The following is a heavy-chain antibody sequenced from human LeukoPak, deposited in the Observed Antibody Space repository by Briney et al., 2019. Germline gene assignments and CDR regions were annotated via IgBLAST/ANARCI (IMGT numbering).Heavy chain of an antibody. CDR1: GYTFTGYY. D-gene: IGHD2-2*02. Sequence: ASVKVSCKASGYTFTGYYMYWVRQAPGQGLEWMGWINPNSGGTNYAQKFQGRVTMTRDTSISTAYMELSRLRSDDTAVYYCARGPRYCSSTSCYTNYYYYYMDVWGKGTTVTVSS. V-gene: IGHV1-2*02. CDR3: ARGPRYCSSTSCYTNYYYYYMDV. CDR2: INPNSGGT. J-gene: IGHJ6*03.